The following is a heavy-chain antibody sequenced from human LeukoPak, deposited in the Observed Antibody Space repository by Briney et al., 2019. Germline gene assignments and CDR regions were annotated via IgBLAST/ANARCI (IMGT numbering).Heavy chain of an antibody. Sequence: GGSLRLSCAASGFTFSSYAMSWVRQAPGKGLEWVSAISGSGGSTYYADSVKGRFTISRDNSKNTLYLQMNSLRAEDTAVYYCARAGTDFWSGYYNYWGQGTLVTVSS. CDR1: GFTFSSYA. J-gene: IGHJ4*02. CDR2: ISGSGGST. CDR3: ARAGTDFWSGYYNY. D-gene: IGHD3-3*01. V-gene: IGHV3-23*01.